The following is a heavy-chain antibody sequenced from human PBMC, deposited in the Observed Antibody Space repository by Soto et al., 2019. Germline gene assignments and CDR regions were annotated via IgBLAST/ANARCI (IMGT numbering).Heavy chain of an antibody. CDR1: GGTFSSYR. CDR2: IVPISRTA. V-gene: IGHV1-69*13. Sequence: SVKVSCKASGGTFSSYRIKWVRQAHGQGLEWVGGIVPISRTADYAQKFQGRVTITADESARTPYMELRSLKSQDAAGYYCVRDSGAKLSSSWGQGTLVTVSS. D-gene: IGHD6-13*01. CDR3: VRDSGAKLSSS. J-gene: IGHJ4*02.